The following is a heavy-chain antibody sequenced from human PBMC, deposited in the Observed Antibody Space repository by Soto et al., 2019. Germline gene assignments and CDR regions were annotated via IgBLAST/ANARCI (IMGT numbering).Heavy chain of an antibody. D-gene: IGHD3-9*01. Sequence: EVQLLESGGGLVQPGGSLRLSCAASGFTFSSYAMSWVRQAPGKGLEWVSAISGSGGSTYYADSVKGRFTISRDNSKNSLYLQMNSLIAEDTAVYYCAKIPYYDLLTGYYTPDYWGQGTLVTVSS. CDR3: AKIPYYDLLTGYYTPDY. J-gene: IGHJ4*02. V-gene: IGHV3-23*01. CDR2: ISGSGGST. CDR1: GFTFSSYA.